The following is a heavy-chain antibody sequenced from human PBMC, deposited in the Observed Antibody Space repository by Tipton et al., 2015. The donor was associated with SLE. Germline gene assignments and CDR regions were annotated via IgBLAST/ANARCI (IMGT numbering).Heavy chain of an antibody. CDR3: ARTHRGYDYPN. V-gene: IGHV4-39*07. Sequence: TLSLTCTVSGGSISSSSYYWGGIRQPPGKGLEWIGSIYYSGSTYYNPSLKSRVTISVDTSKNQFSLKLSSVTAADTAVYYCARTHRGYDYPNWGQGTLVTVSS. CDR1: GGSISSSSYY. D-gene: IGHD5-12*01. J-gene: IGHJ4*02. CDR2: IYYSGST.